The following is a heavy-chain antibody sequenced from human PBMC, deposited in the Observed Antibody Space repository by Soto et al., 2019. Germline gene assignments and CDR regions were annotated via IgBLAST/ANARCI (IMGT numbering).Heavy chain of an antibody. CDR2: IYYSGST. CDR3: ARLYRSPMIVVGDGGN. Sequence: QLQLQESGPGLVKPSETLSLTCTVSGGSISSSSYYWGWIRQPPGKGLEWIGSIYYSGSTYYNPSLKSRVTISVDTSKNQFSLKLSSVTAADTAVYYCARLYRSPMIVVGDGGNWGQGTLVTVSS. J-gene: IGHJ4*02. V-gene: IGHV4-39*01. D-gene: IGHD3-22*01. CDR1: GGSISSSSYY.